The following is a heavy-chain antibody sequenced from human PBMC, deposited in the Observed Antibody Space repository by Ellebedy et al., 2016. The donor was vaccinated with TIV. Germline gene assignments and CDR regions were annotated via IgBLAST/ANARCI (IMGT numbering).Heavy chain of an antibody. J-gene: IGHJ4*02. Sequence: SETLSLXCTVSGGSISSSSYYWGWIRQPPGKGLEWIGSIYYSGSTYYNPSLKSRVTISVDTSKNQFSLKLSSVTAADTAVYYCARAPRGFGELLPTEQFDYWGQGTLVTVSS. V-gene: IGHV4-39*07. CDR3: ARAPRGFGELLPTEQFDY. CDR2: IYYSGST. D-gene: IGHD3-10*01. CDR1: GGSISSSSYY.